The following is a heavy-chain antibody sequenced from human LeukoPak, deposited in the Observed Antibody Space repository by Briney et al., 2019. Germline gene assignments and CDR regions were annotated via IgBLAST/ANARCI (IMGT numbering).Heavy chain of an antibody. Sequence: GGSLRLSCAASGFTFSSYWMHWVRQAPGKGLVWVSRINSDGSSTSYADSVKGRFTISRDNAKNTLYLQMNSLRAEDTAVYYCARGYGSGSYYSPLYAFDIWGQGTMVTVSS. CDR3: ARGYGSGSYYSPLYAFDI. V-gene: IGHV3-74*01. CDR1: GFTFSSYW. D-gene: IGHD3-10*01. J-gene: IGHJ3*02. CDR2: INSDGSST.